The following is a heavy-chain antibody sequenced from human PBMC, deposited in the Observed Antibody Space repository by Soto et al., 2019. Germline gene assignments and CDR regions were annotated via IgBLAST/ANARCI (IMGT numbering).Heavy chain of an antibody. CDR1: GGTFSSYA. CDR3: ARADSGWYYLDY. Sequence: SVKVSCKASGGTFSSYAISWVRQAPGQGLEWMGGIIPIFGTANYAQKFQGRVTIAADESTSTAYMELSSLRSEDTAVYYCARADSGWYYLDYWGQGTLVTVSS. CDR2: IIPIFGTA. D-gene: IGHD2-15*01. V-gene: IGHV1-69*13. J-gene: IGHJ4*02.